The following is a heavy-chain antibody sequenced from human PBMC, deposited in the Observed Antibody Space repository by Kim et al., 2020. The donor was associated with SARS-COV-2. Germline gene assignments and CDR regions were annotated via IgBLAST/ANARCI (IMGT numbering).Heavy chain of an antibody. Sequence: GGSLRLSCAASGFTFSSYGMHWVRQAPGKGLEWVAVISYDGSNKYYADSVKGRFTISRDNSKNTLYLQMNSLRAEDTAVYYCAREVDTAMGSYYFDYWGQGTLVTVSS. CDR3: AREVDTAMGSYYFDY. CDR1: GFTFSSYG. V-gene: IGHV3-33*05. D-gene: IGHD5-18*01. CDR2: ISYDGSNK. J-gene: IGHJ4*02.